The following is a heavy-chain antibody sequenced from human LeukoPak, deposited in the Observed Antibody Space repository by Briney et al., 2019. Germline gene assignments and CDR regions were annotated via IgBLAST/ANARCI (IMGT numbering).Heavy chain of an antibody. V-gene: IGHV3-74*01. Sequence: GESLRLSCAASGFTFSSYWMHWVRQAPGKGLVWVSRINSDGSSTSYADSVKGRFTISRDNAKNTLYLQMNSLRAEDTAVYYCARGDSSGWYDYWGQGTLVTVSS. CDR2: INSDGSST. J-gene: IGHJ4*02. CDR3: ARGDSSGWYDY. D-gene: IGHD6-19*01. CDR1: GFTFSSYW.